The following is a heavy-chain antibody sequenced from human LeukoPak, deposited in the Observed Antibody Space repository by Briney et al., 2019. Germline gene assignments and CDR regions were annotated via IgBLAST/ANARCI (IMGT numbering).Heavy chain of an antibody. Sequence: ASVTVSCKASGYTFTSYGISWVRQAPGQGLEWMGWISAYNGNTNYAQKLQGRVTMTTDTSTSTAYMELRSLRSDDTAVYYCARGLLTIFGADPTAFDIWGQGTMVTVSS. V-gene: IGHV1-18*01. D-gene: IGHD3-3*01. CDR2: ISAYNGNT. J-gene: IGHJ3*02. CDR1: GYTFTSYG. CDR3: ARGLLTIFGADPTAFDI.